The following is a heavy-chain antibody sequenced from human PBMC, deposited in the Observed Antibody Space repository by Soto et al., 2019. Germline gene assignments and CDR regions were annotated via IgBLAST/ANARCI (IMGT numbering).Heavy chain of an antibody. CDR2: NYYRGST. D-gene: IGHD3-10*01. Sequence: QVHLQESGPGLVKPSQTLSLTCTVSGGSISSGDYYWSWIRQHPGKGLEYIGYNYYRGSTYYNPSHRCRVTISLDTSKNQFSLKLAAVTAADTAMYYCARKKIGDSVIYGPNSFDYWGQGTLVTVSS. CDR1: GGSISSGDYY. V-gene: IGHV4-31*03. J-gene: IGHJ4*02. CDR3: ARKKIGDSVIYGPNSFDY.